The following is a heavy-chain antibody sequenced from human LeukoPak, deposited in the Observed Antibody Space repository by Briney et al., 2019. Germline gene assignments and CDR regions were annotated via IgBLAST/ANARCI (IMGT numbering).Heavy chain of an antibody. J-gene: IGHJ4*02. CDR1: GFTFSNSA. Sequence: GGSLRLSCAASGFTFSNSAMNWVRQVPGKGLEWVSSIDYDSSHIYYAASVRGRFTISRDNARNSVYLQMNSLRVEDTAVYYCARDPLRYLRVGHRDYWGQGTLVAVSS. CDR2: IDYDSSHI. V-gene: IGHV3-21*01. D-gene: IGHD3-9*01. CDR3: ARDPLRYLRVGHRDY.